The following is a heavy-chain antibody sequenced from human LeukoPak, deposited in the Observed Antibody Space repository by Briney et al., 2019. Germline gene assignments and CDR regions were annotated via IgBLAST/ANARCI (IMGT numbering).Heavy chain of an antibody. CDR1: GYTFTGYY. J-gene: IGHJ4*02. CDR2: INPNSGGT. CDR3: ARSWGFGELLYVY. D-gene: IGHD3-10*01. V-gene: IGHV1-2*02. Sequence: ASVNVSCKASGYTFTGYYMHWVRQAPGQGLEWMGWINPNSGGTNYAQRFQGRVTMTRDTSISTAYMELSRLRSDDTAVYYCARSWGFGELLYVYWGQGTLVTVSS.